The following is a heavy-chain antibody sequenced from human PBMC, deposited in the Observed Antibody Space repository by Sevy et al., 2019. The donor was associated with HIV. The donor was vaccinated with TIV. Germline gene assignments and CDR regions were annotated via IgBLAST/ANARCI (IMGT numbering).Heavy chain of an antibody. J-gene: IGHJ5*02. D-gene: IGHD3-10*01. CDR2: IKRKTDGGTT. CDR3: STVITMVVTPLA. Sequence: GGSLRLSCAASGFTFSNAWMSWVRQAPGKGLEWVGRIKRKTDGGTTDYAAPGKGKFTISRFDSKNTLYLQMNSLKTEDTAVYNCSTVITMVVTPLAWGQGTLVTVSS. CDR1: GFTFSNAW. V-gene: IGHV3-15*01.